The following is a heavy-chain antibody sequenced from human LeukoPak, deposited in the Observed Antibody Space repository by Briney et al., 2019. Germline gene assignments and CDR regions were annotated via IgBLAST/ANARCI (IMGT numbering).Heavy chain of an antibody. D-gene: IGHD1-1*01. CDR1: GGSISSYY. V-gene: IGHV4-59*01. Sequence: PSETLSLTCTVSGGSISSYYWSWIRQPPGKGLEWIGYIYYSGSTNYNPSLKSRVTISVDTSKNQFSLKLSSVTAADTAVYYCARGDNDADFDYWGQGTLVTVSS. J-gene: IGHJ4*02. CDR2: IYYSGST. CDR3: ARGDNDADFDY.